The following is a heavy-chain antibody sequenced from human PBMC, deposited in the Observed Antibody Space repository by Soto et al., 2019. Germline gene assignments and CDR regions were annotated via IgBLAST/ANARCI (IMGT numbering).Heavy chain of an antibody. Sequence: PGESLKISCKGSGYTFTSYWIGWVRQMPGKGLEWMGLIFPGDSDTRYSPSFQGQVTISADKSISTAYLQWSSLKASDTAMYFCARSPVGATVYYFDYWAQGALVTVSS. CDR3: ARSPVGATVYYFDY. CDR2: IFPGDSDT. D-gene: IGHD1-26*01. CDR1: GYTFTSYW. V-gene: IGHV5-51*01. J-gene: IGHJ4*02.